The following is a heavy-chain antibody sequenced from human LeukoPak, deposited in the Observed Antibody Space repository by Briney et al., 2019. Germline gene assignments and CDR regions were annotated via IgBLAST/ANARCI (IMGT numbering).Heavy chain of an antibody. Sequence: PAGGSLRLSCTASGFTFGDYVMSWVRQAPGKGLEWVGFIRSKAYGGTTEYAASVKGRFTISRGDSKSIAYLQMNSLKTEDTAVYYCTREWWYYDSSGPSTHYFDYWGQGTLVTVSS. CDR2: IRSKAYGGTT. J-gene: IGHJ4*02. V-gene: IGHV3-49*04. D-gene: IGHD3-22*01. CDR3: TREWWYYDSSGPSTHYFDY. CDR1: GFTFGDYV.